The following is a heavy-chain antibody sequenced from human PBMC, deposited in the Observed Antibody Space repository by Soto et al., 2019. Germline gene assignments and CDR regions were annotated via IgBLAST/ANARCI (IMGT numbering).Heavy chain of an antibody. CDR3: ARKPQDSRCYFELWGH. CDR2: IYSGGST. J-gene: IGHJ1*01. D-gene: IGHD3-22*01. CDR1: GFTVSSNY. Sequence: VQLVESGGGLIQPGGSLRLSCAASGFTVSSNYMSWVRQAPGKGLEWVSVIYSGGSTYYADSVKGRFTISRDNSKNTLYLQMNRLRADDTAVYYCARKPQDSRCYFELWGHWGQGTLVTVSS. V-gene: IGHV3-53*01.